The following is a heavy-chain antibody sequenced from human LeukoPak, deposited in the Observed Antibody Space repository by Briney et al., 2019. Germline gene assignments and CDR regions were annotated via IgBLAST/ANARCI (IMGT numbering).Heavy chain of an antibody. J-gene: IGHJ6*03. Sequence: PSETLSLTCTVSGYSISSGYYWGWIRQPPGKGLEWIGSIYHSGSTYYNPSLKSRVTISVDTSKNQFSLKLSSVTAADTAVYYCARVVSSSWYNYYYMDVWGKGTTVTVSS. V-gene: IGHV4-38-2*02. CDR2: IYHSGST. CDR1: GYSISSGYY. D-gene: IGHD6-13*01. CDR3: ARVVSSSWYNYYYMDV.